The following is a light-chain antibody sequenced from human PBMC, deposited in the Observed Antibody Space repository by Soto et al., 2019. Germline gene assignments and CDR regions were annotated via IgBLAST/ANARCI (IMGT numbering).Light chain of an antibody. CDR2: EVS. CDR3: SSYGGSNTVV. CDR1: SSDVGGYNY. V-gene: IGLV2-8*01. Sequence: QSALTQPPSASGSPGQSVTISCTGSSSDVGGYNYVSWYQQQPSKAPKAMIYEVSKRPSGVPDRLSGSKSGNTTSLTVSGLQAEDEDDYYCSSYGGSNTVVFRRGTKVTVL. J-gene: IGLJ2*01.